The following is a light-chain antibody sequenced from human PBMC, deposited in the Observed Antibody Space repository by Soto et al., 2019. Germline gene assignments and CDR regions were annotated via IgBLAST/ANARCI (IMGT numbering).Light chain of an antibody. V-gene: IGKV3D-15*01. Sequence: EIVMTQSPGTLSLSPGERATLSCRASQSVSSRLAWYQQKPGQAPRLLISGASSRATGIPDRFSGSGSGTDFTLTISSLQSEDFAVYYCQQYHHWPPVTFGQGTKVDIK. J-gene: IGKJ1*01. CDR1: QSVSSR. CDR2: GAS. CDR3: QQYHHWPPVT.